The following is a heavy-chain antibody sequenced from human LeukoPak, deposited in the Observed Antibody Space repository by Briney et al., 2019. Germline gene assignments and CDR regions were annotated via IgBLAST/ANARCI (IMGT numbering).Heavy chain of an antibody. CDR2: IWYDGSNK. D-gene: IGHD6-13*01. CDR3: VRSILTSEYSSRGGFGDY. CDR1: GFIFSSYG. V-gene: IGHV3-33*01. Sequence: PGGSLRLSCAASGFIFSSYGMHWVRQAPGKGLEWVAVIWYDGSNKYYADSVKGRFTISRDNSKNTLYLQMNSLRAEDTAVYYHVRSILTSEYSSRGGFGDYWGQGTLLTVSS. J-gene: IGHJ4*02.